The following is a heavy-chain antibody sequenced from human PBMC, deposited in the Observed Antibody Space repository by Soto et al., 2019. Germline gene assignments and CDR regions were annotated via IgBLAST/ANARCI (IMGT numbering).Heavy chain of an antibody. V-gene: IGHV4-30-4*01. CDR1: GGSISSGDYY. J-gene: IGHJ4*02. CDR2: IYYSGST. CDR3: ARVARGYSYGNKAGDEYHFDY. Sequence: SDTLSITCTVSGGSISSGDYYWSWIRQPPGKGLEWIGYIYYSGSTYYNPSLKSRVTISVDTSKNQFSLKLSSVTAADTAVYYCARVARGYSYGNKAGDEYHFDYWGQGTLVTVSS. D-gene: IGHD5-18*01.